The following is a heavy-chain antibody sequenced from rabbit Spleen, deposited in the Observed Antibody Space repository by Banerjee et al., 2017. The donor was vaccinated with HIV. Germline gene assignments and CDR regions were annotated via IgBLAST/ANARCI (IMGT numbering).Heavy chain of an antibody. CDR2: AHAGSSGST. V-gene: IGHV1S40*01. CDR1: GFDFSSKYY. CDR3: ARDSGTSFSTYGMDL. Sequence: QSLEESGGDLVKPGASLTLTCTASGFDFSSKYYMCWVRQAPGKGLEWIACAHAGSSGSTYYASWAKGRFTISKTSSTTVTLQMTSLTAADTATYFCARDSGTSFSTYGMDLWGQGTLVTVS. D-gene: IGHD8-1*01. J-gene: IGHJ6*01.